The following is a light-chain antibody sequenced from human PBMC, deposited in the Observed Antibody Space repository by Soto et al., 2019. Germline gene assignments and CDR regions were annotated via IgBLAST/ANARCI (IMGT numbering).Light chain of an antibody. CDR3: MQALQTPWT. V-gene: IGKV2-28*01. CDR1: QSLLHRNGYNY. J-gene: IGKJ1*01. CDR2: LGS. Sequence: DIVMTQSPLSLPVTPGESASISCRSSQSLLHRNGYNYLDWYLQKPGQSPQVLIYLGSNRASGVPDRFIGSGSGTDFTLKISRVEAEDVGVYYCMQALQTPWTFGQGTKVEIK.